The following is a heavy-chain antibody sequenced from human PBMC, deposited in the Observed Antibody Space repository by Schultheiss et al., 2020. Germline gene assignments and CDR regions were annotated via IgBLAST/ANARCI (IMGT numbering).Heavy chain of an antibody. J-gene: IGHJ5*02. CDR3: ARGRITMVRGVIRWFDP. D-gene: IGHD3-10*01. CDR2: IYHSGST. CDR1: GGSISSSNW. V-gene: IGHV4-4*02. Sequence: GSLRLSCAVSGGSISSSNWWSWVRQPPGKGLEWIGEIYHSGSTNYNPSLKSRVTISVDTSKNQFSLKLSSVTAADTAVYYCARGRITMVRGVIRWFDPWGQGTLVTVAS.